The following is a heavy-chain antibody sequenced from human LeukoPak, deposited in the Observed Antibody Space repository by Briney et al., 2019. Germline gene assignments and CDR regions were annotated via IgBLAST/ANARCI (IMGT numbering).Heavy chain of an antibody. Sequence: PGGSLRLSCAASGFTFSSYGMSWVRQAPGKGLEWVSAISGSGGSTYYADSVKGRFTISRDNSKNTLYLQMNSLGAEDTAVYYCAKDIVATIKSFDYWGQGTLVTVSS. CDR1: GFTFSSYG. D-gene: IGHD5-12*01. J-gene: IGHJ4*02. CDR2: ISGSGGST. CDR3: AKDIVATIKSFDY. V-gene: IGHV3-23*01.